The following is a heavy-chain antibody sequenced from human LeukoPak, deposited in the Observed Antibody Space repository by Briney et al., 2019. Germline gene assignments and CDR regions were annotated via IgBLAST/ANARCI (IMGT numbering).Heavy chain of an antibody. CDR1: GDSISSGSYY. D-gene: IGHD1-26*01. V-gene: IGHV4-61*02. CDR2: IYSSGRT. Sequence: SQTLSLTCTVSGDSISSGSYYWSWIRQPAGEGLEWIGRIYSSGRTHYSPSLKSRVAISVDTSKNRFSLRLSSVTAADTAVYYCARDLGGSYSSETWFDPWGQGTLVTVSS. CDR3: ARDLGGSYSSETWFDP. J-gene: IGHJ5*02.